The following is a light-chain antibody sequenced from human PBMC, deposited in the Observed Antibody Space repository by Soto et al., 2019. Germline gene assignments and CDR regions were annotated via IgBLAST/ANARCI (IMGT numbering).Light chain of an antibody. CDR3: KSYTGINNWV. Sequence: QSALTQPPSASGSPGQSVTISCTGTSSDVGGYNYVSWYQQHPGKAPKVMIYEVNKRPSGVPDRFSGSKSGNTACLTISGLQAEDEADYYCKSYTGINNWVFGGGTKLTVL. V-gene: IGLV2-8*01. J-gene: IGLJ3*02. CDR2: EVN. CDR1: SSDVGGYNY.